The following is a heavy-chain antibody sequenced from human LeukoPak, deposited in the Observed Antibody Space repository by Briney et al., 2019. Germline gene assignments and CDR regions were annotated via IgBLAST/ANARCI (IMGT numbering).Heavy chain of an antibody. Sequence: PSETLSLTCAVYGGSFSGYYWSWIRQPPGKGLEWIGEINHSGSTNYNPSLKSRVTISVDTSKNQFSLKLSSVTAADTAVYYCARDLSNFWSGYFNWFDPWGQGTLVTVSS. V-gene: IGHV4-34*01. CDR1: GGSFSGYY. J-gene: IGHJ5*02. CDR3: ARDLSNFWSGYFNWFDP. CDR2: INHSGST. D-gene: IGHD3-3*01.